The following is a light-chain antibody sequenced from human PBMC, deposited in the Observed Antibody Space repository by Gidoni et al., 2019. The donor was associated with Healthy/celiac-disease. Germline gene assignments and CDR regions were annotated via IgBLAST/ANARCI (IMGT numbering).Light chain of an antibody. CDR1: QSVSSGY. J-gene: IGKJ3*01. Sequence: EIVLTQSPGTLSLSPGERATLSCRASQSVSSGYLAWYQQKPGQAPRHLIYGASSRATGIPDRFSGSGSGTDFTLTISRLEPEDFAVYYCQQYGSSPPRFTFGPGTKVDIK. CDR3: QQYGSSPPRFT. CDR2: GAS. V-gene: IGKV3-20*01.